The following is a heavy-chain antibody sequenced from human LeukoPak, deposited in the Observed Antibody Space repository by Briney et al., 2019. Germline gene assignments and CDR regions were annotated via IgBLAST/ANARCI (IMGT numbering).Heavy chain of an antibody. CDR2: ISSSSSYI. CDR1: GFTFSSYS. J-gene: IGHJ5*02. V-gene: IGHV3-21*01. Sequence: GGSLSLSCAASGFTFSSYSMNWVRQAPGKGLEWVSSISSSSSYIYYTDSVKGRFTISRDNAKNSLYLQMNSLTAEDTAVYYCAGSAVRGVISVLFDLWGQGTLVTVPS. CDR3: AGSAVRGVISVLFDL. D-gene: IGHD3-10*01.